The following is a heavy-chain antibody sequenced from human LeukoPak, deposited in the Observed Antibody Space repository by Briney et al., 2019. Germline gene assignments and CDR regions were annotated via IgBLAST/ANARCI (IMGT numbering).Heavy chain of an antibody. V-gene: IGHV3-66*02. Sequence: GGSLRLSCAASGFTLSSNYMSWVRQAPGKGLEWVSVIYSGGSTYYADSVKGRFTISRDNSKNTLYLQMNSLRAEDTAVYYCARDLGYSSSSGFDYWGQGTLVTVSS. D-gene: IGHD6-6*01. J-gene: IGHJ4*02. CDR1: GFTLSSNY. CDR3: ARDLGYSSSSGFDY. CDR2: IYSGGST.